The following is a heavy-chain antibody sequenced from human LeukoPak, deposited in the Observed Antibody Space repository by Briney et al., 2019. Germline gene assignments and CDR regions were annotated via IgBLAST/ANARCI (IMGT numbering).Heavy chain of an antibody. Sequence: ASVKVSCKASGYTFTSYAMHWVRQAPGQRLEWMGGIIPIFGTANYAQKFQGRVTITADESTSTAYMELSSLRSEDTAVYYCASTVTNTLYYWYFDLWGRGTLVTVSS. CDR3: ASTVTNTLYYWYFDL. D-gene: IGHD4-17*01. J-gene: IGHJ2*01. CDR1: GYTFTSYA. V-gene: IGHV1-69*13. CDR2: IIPIFGTA.